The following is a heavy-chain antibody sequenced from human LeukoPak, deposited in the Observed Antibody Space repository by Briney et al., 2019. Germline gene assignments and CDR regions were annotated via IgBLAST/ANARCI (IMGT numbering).Heavy chain of an antibody. J-gene: IGHJ4*02. V-gene: IGHV3-30*03. Sequence: GGSLRLSCAASGFTFSSYGMHWVRQAPGKGLEWVAVISYDGSNKYYADSVKGRFIISRDNSKNTLYLQMNSLRAEDTAVYYCATGSGSSPTICPTDWGQGTLVTVSS. CDR3: ATGSGSSPTICPTD. CDR1: GFTFSSYG. D-gene: IGHD1-26*01. CDR2: ISYDGSNK.